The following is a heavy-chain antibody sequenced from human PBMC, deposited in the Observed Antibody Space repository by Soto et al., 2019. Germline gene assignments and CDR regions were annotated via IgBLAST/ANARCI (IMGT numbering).Heavy chain of an antibody. V-gene: IGHV4-30-4*01. J-gene: IGHJ5*02. Sequence: QVHLEESGPGLVKPSQTLTLTCTVSGDYISSGDYYWTWIRQSPGKGLEWLAYIYKSGTTYYNPSLRRRLFISLDMSTTRCSLQVTSVTAADTAFYYCARSLSASSGWFDPWGQGTLVTVSS. CDR3: ARSLSASSGWFDP. CDR1: GDYISSGDYY. D-gene: IGHD6-6*01. CDR2: IYKSGTT.